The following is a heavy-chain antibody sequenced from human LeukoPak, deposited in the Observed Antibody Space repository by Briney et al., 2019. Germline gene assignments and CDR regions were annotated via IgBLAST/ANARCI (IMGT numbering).Heavy chain of an antibody. V-gene: IGHV3-23*01. CDR3: AKDRAYYASGSIIGY. D-gene: IGHD3-10*01. J-gene: IGHJ4*02. Sequence: GGSLRLSCAASGFTFSNYAITWVRQAPGKGLEWISGFSGSSGNTYYADSVKGRFTISRDNSKNTLYLQMNSLRAEDTAVYYCAKDRAYYASGSIIGYWGQGTLVTVSS. CDR1: GFTFSNYA. CDR2: FSGSSGNT.